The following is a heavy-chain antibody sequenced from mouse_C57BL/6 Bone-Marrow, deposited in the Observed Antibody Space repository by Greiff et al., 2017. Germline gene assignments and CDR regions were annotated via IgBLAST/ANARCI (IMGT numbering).Heavy chain of an antibody. CDR3: TRDDYDEGDFDY. V-gene: IGHV1-15*01. D-gene: IGHD2-4*01. J-gene: IGHJ2*01. CDR2: IDPETGGT. Sequence: QVQLQQSGAELVRPGASVTLSCKASGYTFTDYEMHWVKQTPVHGLEWIGAIDPETGGTAYNQKFKGKAILTADKSSSTAYMELRSLTSEDSAVYYCTRDDYDEGDFDYWGQGTTLTVSS. CDR1: GYTFTDYE.